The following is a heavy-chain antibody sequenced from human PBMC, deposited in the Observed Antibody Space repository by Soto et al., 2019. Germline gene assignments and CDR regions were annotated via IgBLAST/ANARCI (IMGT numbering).Heavy chain of an antibody. CDR1: GFTFSSYA. Sequence: EVQLLESGGGLVQPGGSLRLSCAASGFTFSSYAMSWVRQAPGKGLEWVSAISGSGGSTYYADSVKGRFTISRDNSKNTLXXXXXXXXXXXXXXXXXXXXVARGDGDFWSGYYTAGEYYFDYWGQGTLVTVSS. V-gene: IGHV3-23*01. CDR2: ISGSGGST. CDR3: XXXVARGDGDFWSGYYTAGEYYFDY. J-gene: IGHJ4*02. D-gene: IGHD3-3*01.